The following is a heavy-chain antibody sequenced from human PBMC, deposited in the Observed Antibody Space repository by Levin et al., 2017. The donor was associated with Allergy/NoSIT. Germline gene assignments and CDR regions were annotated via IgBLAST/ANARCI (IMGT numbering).Heavy chain of an antibody. Sequence: GESLKISCAASGFTVSSNYMSWVRQAPGKGLEWVSVIYSGGRTYDADSVKGRFTISRDNSKNTLYLQMNSLRAEDTAVYYCARSRITISSRYFDYWGQGTLVTVSS. CDR1: GFTVSSNY. CDR2: IYSGGRT. CDR3: ARSRITISSRYFDY. D-gene: IGHD3-9*01. J-gene: IGHJ4*02. V-gene: IGHV3-53*01.